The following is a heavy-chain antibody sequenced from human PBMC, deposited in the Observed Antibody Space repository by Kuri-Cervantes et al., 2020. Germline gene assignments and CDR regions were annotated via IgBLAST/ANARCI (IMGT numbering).Heavy chain of an antibody. CDR2: IYYSGST. D-gene: IGHD6-19*01. CDR3: ARGPEDSSGWYWGIFFDY. Sequence: ESLKISCTVSGGSISSYYWSWIRQPPGKGLEWIGYIYYSGSTNYNPSLKSRVTISVDTSKNQFSLKLSSVTAADTAVYYCARGPEDSSGWYWGIFFDYWGQGTLVTVSS. CDR1: GGSISSYY. J-gene: IGHJ4*02. V-gene: IGHV4-59*08.